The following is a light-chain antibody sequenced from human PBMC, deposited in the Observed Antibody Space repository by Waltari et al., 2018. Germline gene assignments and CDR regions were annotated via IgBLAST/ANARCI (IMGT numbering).Light chain of an antibody. CDR1: SSAVGRSNY. CDR3: SSYATSNTDVI. Sequence: QSALTQPASVSGSPGQSIPISCTGTSSAVGRSNYFSWHQHHPGTAPKVMIYDASKRPAGVSHRFSGSQSGTTASLTISGLQAEDEAVYYCSSYATSNTDVIFGGGTKLTVL. V-gene: IGLV2-14*03. J-gene: IGLJ2*01. CDR2: DAS.